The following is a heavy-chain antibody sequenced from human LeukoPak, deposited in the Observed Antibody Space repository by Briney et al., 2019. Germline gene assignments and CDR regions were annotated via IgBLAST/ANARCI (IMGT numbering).Heavy chain of an antibody. J-gene: IGHJ4*02. CDR3: ARLRGYSGYDYPNYFDY. CDR2: ISAYNGNT. V-gene: IGHV1-18*04. CDR1: GYTFTTYG. D-gene: IGHD5-12*01. Sequence: ASVKVPCKASGYTFTTYGISWVRQAPGQGLEWMGWISAYNGNTNCAQKLQGRVTMTTDTSTSTAYMELRSLRSDDTAVYFCARLRGYSGYDYPNYFDYWGQGTLVTVSS.